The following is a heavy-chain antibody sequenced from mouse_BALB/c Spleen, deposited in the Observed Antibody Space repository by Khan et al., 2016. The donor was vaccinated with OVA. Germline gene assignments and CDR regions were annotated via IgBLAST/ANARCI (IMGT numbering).Heavy chain of an antibody. V-gene: IGHV3-2*02. Sequence: VQLKESGPGLVKPSQSLSLSCTATGYSFTGDYVRNCIRQSPGNKLELMCDISYSGSISYNASLKSRISISRDTSKNQFFLQLNSVTTEDTATYYCAYAYDERFAYWGQGTLVTVSA. CDR2: ISYSGSI. CDR3: AYAYDERFAY. CDR1: GYSFTGDYV. D-gene: IGHD2-12*01. J-gene: IGHJ3*01.